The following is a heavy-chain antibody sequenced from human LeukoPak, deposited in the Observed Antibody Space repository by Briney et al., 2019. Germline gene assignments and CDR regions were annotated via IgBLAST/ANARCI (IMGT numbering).Heavy chain of an antibody. V-gene: IGHV3-33*01. J-gene: IGHJ4*02. CDR2: IWYDGSNK. CDR3: AREPRYCSSTSCYDF. CDR1: GFTFSSYG. Sequence: GGSLRLSCAASGFTFSSYGMRWVRQAPGKGLEWVAVIWYDGSNKYYADSVKGRFTISRDNSKNTLYLQMNSLRAEDTAVYYCAREPRYCSSTSCYDFWGQGTLVTVSS. D-gene: IGHD2-2*01.